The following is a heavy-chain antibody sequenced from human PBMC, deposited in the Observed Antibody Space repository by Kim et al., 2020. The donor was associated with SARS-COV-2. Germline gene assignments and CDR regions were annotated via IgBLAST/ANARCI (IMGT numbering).Heavy chain of an antibody. CDR2: IKQDASVI. V-gene: IGHV3-7*01. D-gene: IGHD3-16*01. J-gene: IGHJ3*02. CDR3: ARPYRGGSFDI. CDR1: GFTFSSYW. Sequence: GGSLRLSCAASGFTFSSYWMSWVRQAPGKGLEWVASIKQDASVISYVDSVRGRFTISRDNAKNSLSLQMVSLRAEDTALYFCARPYRGGSFDIWGQGTMV.